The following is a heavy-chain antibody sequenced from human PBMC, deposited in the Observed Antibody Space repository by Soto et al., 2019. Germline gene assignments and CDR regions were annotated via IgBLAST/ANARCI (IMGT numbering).Heavy chain of an antibody. D-gene: IGHD3-9*01. J-gene: IGHJ5*02. Sequence: QVQLQESGPGLVKPSQTLSLTCTVSGASISSADYFWSWIRQPPGQGLEWIGYIYYSGNIFYNPSLESRVTISVDTSKNQFSLKLTSVTAADTAVYYCARKRTVYFARPGDWLDPWGQGTLVTVSS. CDR3: ARKRTVYFARPGDWLDP. CDR2: IYYSGNI. CDR1: GASISSADYF. V-gene: IGHV4-30-4*01.